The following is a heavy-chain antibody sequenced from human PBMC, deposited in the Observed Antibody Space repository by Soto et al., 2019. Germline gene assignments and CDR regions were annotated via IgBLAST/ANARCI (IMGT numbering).Heavy chain of an antibody. CDR1: GGSISSYA. V-gene: IGHV4-59*12. CDR2: IYSNGNT. Sequence: SETLSLTCTVSGGSISSYAWSWIRQPPGKGLEWIAYIYSNGNTNYNPSLESRVTMSVDTSKNHFSLKLSSVTAADTAVYYCARGRMDFWSGSTLDYWGQGTLVTVSS. CDR3: ARGRMDFWSGSTLDY. D-gene: IGHD3-3*01. J-gene: IGHJ4*02.